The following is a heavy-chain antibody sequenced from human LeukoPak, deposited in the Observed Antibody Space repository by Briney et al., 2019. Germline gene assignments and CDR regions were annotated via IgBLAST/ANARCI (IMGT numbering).Heavy chain of an antibody. CDR1: GGSISSSSYY. V-gene: IGHV4-39*01. D-gene: IGHD5-18*01. CDR2: IYYSGST. Sequence: SETLSLTCTVSGGSISSSSYYWGWIRQPPGKGLEWIGSIYYSGSTYYNPSLKSRVTISVDTSKNQFSLKLSSVTAADTAVYYCARNGYSYGFSQDYWGQGTLVTVSS. J-gene: IGHJ4*02. CDR3: ARNGYSYGFSQDY.